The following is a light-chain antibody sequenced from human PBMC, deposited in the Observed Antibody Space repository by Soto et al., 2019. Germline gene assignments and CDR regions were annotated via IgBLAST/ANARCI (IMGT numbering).Light chain of an antibody. CDR1: QSVSSSY. V-gene: IGKV3-20*01. CDR3: QQYGRP. Sequence: ENVLKQSPGTLSLYPGERATLSCRASQSVSSSYLAWYQQKPGQAPRLLIYGASSRATGIPDRFSGSGSGTDFTLTISRLEPEDFAVYYCQQYGRPFCQGTKV. J-gene: IGKJ1*01. CDR2: GAS.